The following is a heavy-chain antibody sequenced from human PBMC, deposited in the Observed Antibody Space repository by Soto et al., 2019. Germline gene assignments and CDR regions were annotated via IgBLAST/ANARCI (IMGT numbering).Heavy chain of an antibody. Sequence: PGGSLRLSCAASGFTFSSYGMHWVRQAPGKGLEWVAVIWYDGSNKYYADSVKGRFTISRDNSKNTLYLQMNSLRAEDTAVYYCARDEWFGDLDVWGQGTTVTVSS. J-gene: IGHJ6*02. CDR2: IWYDGSNK. CDR3: ARDEWFGDLDV. D-gene: IGHD3-10*01. CDR1: GFTFSSYG. V-gene: IGHV3-33*01.